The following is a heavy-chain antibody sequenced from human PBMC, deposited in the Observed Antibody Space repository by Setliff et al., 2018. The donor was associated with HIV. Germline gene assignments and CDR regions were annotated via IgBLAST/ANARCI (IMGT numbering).Heavy chain of an antibody. D-gene: IGHD3-10*01. CDR1: GGSISSGSYY. Sequence: SETLSLTCTVSGGSISSGSYYWSWIRQPAGKGLEWIGHIYTSGSTNYNPSLKSRVTISVDTSKNQFSLKLSSEIAADTAVYYCARERSALLWKNWFDPWGQGTLVTVSS. J-gene: IGHJ5*02. CDR3: ARERSALLWKNWFDP. CDR2: IYTSGST. V-gene: IGHV4-61*09.